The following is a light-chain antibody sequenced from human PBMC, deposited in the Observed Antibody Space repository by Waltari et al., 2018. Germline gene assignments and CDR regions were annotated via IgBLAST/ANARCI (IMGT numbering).Light chain of an antibody. CDR3: QQRSNWTPHT. CDR1: QSIGSY. CDR2: DAS. Sequence: EIVLTQSPATLSLSPGDTATLPCRASQSIGSYLAWYQQKPGEPPRLLIYDASTRATGVPARFRGSGSGTDFTLTISSLEAEDFAVYYCQQRSNWTPHTFGQGARLEIK. J-gene: IGKJ2*01. V-gene: IGKV3-11*01.